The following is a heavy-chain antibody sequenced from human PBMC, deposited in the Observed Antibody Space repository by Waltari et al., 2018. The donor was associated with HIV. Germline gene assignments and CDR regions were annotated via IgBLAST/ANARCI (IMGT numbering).Heavy chain of an antibody. D-gene: IGHD3-22*01. J-gene: IGHJ4*02. V-gene: IGHV4-39*02. CDR2: IYSSGSA. Sequence: QLQLQESGPGLVKPSEPLSLTCPVSGGSITSSSYYWGWIRQPPGKGLEWIGNIYSSGSAYYNSSLKSRVTISVDMSKNQFSLKLNSVTAADTAVYYCARDRYYYARTGSPDYWGQGTLVTVSS. CDR3: ARDRYYYARTGSPDY. CDR1: GGSITSSSYY.